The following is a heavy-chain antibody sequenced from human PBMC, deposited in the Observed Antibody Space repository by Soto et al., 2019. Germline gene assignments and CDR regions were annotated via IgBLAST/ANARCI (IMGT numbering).Heavy chain of an antibody. CDR3: AKDLGGYDYFGGDY. D-gene: IGHD5-12*01. Sequence: DVQLVESGGGLVQPGRSLRLSCAASGFTFDDYAMHWVRQAPGKGLEWVSGISWNSGSIGYADSVKGRFTISRDNAKNSLYLQMNSLRAEDTALYYCAKDLGGYDYFGGDYWGQGTLVTVSS. CDR1: GFTFDDYA. CDR2: ISWNSGSI. V-gene: IGHV3-9*01. J-gene: IGHJ4*02.